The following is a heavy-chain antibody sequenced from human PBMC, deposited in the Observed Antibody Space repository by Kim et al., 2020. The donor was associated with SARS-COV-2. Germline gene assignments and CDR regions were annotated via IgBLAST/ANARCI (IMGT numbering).Heavy chain of an antibody. D-gene: IGHD3-3*01. CDR3: AKRFLATGTPFDY. Sequence: GGSLRHSCAASGFTFSGHAMTWVRQAPGKGLELVSIISGSGSNTYYTDAVKGRFTVSRDNSKNTLSLQMNSLKADDTAVYFCAKRFLATGTPFDYWGQGTLVTVSS. J-gene: IGHJ4*02. V-gene: IGHV3-23*01. CDR1: GFTFSGHA. CDR2: ISGSGSNT.